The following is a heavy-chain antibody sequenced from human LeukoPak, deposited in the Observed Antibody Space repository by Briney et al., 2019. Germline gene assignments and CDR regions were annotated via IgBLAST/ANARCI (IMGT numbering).Heavy chain of an antibody. CDR1: GFAFSSYA. CDR2: ISGSGGST. J-gene: IGHJ5*02. V-gene: IGHV3-23*01. Sequence: PGGSLRLSCAASGFAFSSYAMSWVRQAPGKGLEWVSAISGSGGSTYYADSVKGRFTISRDNSKNTLYLQMNSLRAEDTAVYYCAKVVGSPGYNWFDPWGQGTLVTVSS. D-gene: IGHD2-15*01. CDR3: AKVVGSPGYNWFDP.